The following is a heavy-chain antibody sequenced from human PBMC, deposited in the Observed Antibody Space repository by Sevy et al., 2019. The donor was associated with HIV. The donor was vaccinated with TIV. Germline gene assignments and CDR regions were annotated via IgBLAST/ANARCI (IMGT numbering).Heavy chain of an antibody. CDR3: AKDLVSGSYYAAAFDS. CDR2: ISFGGADT. D-gene: IGHD3-10*01. CDR1: GFTFAAYA. J-gene: IGHJ4*02. V-gene: IGHV3-23*01. Sequence: GGSLSLSCAASGFTFAAYAMTWVRQAPGKGLEWIAVISFGGADTYYAAPVKGRFTISRDNFKNTLYLLMNSLRAVATAVSSGAKDLVSGSYYAAAFDSWGQGTLVTVSS.